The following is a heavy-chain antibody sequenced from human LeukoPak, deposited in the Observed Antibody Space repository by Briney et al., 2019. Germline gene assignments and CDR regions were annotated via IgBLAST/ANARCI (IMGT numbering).Heavy chain of an antibody. CDR3: ARAGNIVVVPAATKPDY. V-gene: IGHV1-2*02. D-gene: IGHD2-2*01. J-gene: IGHJ4*02. CDR2: INPNSGGT. CDR1: GYTFTGYY. Sequence: ASVKVSCKASGYTFTGYYMHWVRQAPGQGLEWMGWINPNSGGTNYAQKFQGRVTMTRDTSISTAYMELSRLRSDDTAVYYCARAGNIVVVPAATKPDYWGQGTLVTVSS.